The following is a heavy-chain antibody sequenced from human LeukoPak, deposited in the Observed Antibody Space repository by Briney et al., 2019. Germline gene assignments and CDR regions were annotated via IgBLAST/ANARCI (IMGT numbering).Heavy chain of an antibody. CDR2: IYYSGSS. D-gene: IGHD4-17*01. Sequence: SETLSLTCTVSGASISSSTYYWGWIRQPPGKGLEWIGSIYYSGSSYSNPSLKSRVTISVDTSKNQFSLKLSSVTAADTAVYYCAIKDYGDYEVFDFWGQGTLVTVSS. V-gene: IGHV4-39*01. J-gene: IGHJ4*02. CDR3: AIKDYGDYEVFDF. CDR1: GASISSSTYY.